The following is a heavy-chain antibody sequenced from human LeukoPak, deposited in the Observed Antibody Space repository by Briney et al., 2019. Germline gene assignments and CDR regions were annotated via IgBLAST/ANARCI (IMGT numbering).Heavy chain of an antibody. Sequence: GESLKISCKGSGYSFTSYWIGWVRQMPGKGLEWMGIIYPGDSDTRYSPSFQGQVTISADKSISTAYLQWSSLKASDTAMYYCARRVTMVRGVIDNTFDYWGQGTLVTVSS. CDR1: GYSFTSYW. CDR2: IYPGDSDT. CDR3: ARRVTMVRGVIDNTFDY. D-gene: IGHD3-10*01. V-gene: IGHV5-51*01. J-gene: IGHJ4*02.